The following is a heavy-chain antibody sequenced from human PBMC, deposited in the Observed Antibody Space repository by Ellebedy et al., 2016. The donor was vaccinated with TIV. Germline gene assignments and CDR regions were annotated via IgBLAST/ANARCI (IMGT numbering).Heavy chain of an antibody. V-gene: IGHV1-46*01. CDR3: AAMPYLSRSTAY. Sequence: GPSVKVSCKASGYTFTTYYIHWVRQAPGQGLEWVGTLNPSTGGTSYAQKFQGRVTLTRDTSTSTAYMELSSLRSDDTAVYYCAAMPYLSRSTAYWGQGTVVTVSS. J-gene: IGHJ4*02. CDR1: GYTFTTYY. D-gene: IGHD2-2*01. CDR2: LNPSTGGT.